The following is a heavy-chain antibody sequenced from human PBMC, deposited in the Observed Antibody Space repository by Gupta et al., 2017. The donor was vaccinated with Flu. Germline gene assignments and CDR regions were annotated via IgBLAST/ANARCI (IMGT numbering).Heavy chain of an antibody. CDR2: INPNTGGT. V-gene: IGHV1-2*06. J-gene: IGHJ6*03. CDR1: GYPFTDFF. CDR3: ARDGDYLQRPYYYHHMDV. Sequence: QVQLVQSGAEVKRPGASLQVSCKAFGYPFTDFFLHWVRRAPGQGLEWMGRINPNTGGTNSAQKFQGRVTLTRDTSISTAYMELTSLRSDDTAVYYCARDGDYLQRPYYYHHMDVWGKGTTVTVSS. D-gene: IGHD4-17*01.